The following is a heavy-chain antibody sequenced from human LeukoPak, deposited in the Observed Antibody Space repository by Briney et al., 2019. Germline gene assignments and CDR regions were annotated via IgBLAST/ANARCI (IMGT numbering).Heavy chain of an antibody. CDR2: IIPIFGTA. V-gene: IGHV1-69*13. J-gene: IGHJ6*02. CDR1: GGTFGSYA. Sequence: SVKVSCKASGGTFGSYAISWVRQAPGQGLEWIGGIIPIFGTANYAQKFQGRVTITADESTSTAYMELSSLRSEDTAVYYCARDLIAVAGTDSYYYYGMDVWGQGTTVTVSS. CDR3: ARDLIAVAGTDSYYYYGMDV. D-gene: IGHD6-19*01.